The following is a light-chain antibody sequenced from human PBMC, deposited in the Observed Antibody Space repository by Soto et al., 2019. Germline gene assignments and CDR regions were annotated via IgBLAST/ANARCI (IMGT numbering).Light chain of an antibody. CDR1: SSNIGAGYD. CDR2: DST. J-gene: IGLJ3*02. CDR3: YSYDRSMSAPGV. Sequence: QSVLTQPPSVSGAPGQRVTISCTGSSSNIGAGYDVHWYRQFPGTAPQLLIYDSTKRASGVSDRFSGSTSGTTASLATTGLPAEDDAHYHCYSYDRSMSAPGVFGGGTKLTVL. V-gene: IGLV1-40*01.